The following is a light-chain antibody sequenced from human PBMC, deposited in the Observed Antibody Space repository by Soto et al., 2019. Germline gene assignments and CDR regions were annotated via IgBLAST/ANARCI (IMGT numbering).Light chain of an antibody. CDR1: QSISSW. V-gene: IGKV1-5*03. CDR2: KAS. J-gene: IGKJ4*01. CDR3: QQYNSHSPLT. Sequence: DIQMTQSPSTLSASVGDRVIITCRASQSISSWLAWYQQKSGKAPKLLIYKASSLESGVPSRCSGSRSGTEFTLTISSLQPDDFATYYCQQYNSHSPLTFGGGTKVENK.